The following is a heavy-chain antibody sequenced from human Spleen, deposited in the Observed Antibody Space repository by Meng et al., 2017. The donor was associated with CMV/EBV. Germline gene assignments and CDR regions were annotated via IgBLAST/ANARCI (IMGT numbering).Heavy chain of an antibody. J-gene: IGHJ4*02. D-gene: IGHD3-10*01. CDR2: INPSDGTT. CDR1: GYTFTTYF. Sequence: QVQLVQSGAEVKKPGASVKVSCKASGYTFTTYFIHWVRQAPGQGLEWMGIINPSDGTTYYPQKFQGRVTLTRDTSTSTVYMELTSLRSEDTAVYYCARVLVRGVMSDYWGQGTLVTVSS. V-gene: IGHV1-46*01. CDR3: ARVLVRGVMSDY.